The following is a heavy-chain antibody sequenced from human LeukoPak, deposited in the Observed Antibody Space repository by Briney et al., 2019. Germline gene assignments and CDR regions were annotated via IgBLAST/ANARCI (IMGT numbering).Heavy chain of an antibody. D-gene: IGHD3-10*01. J-gene: IGHJ4*02. CDR1: GFSFSDYS. Sequence: GRSLRLSCAASGFSFSDYSMSWIRQAPGKGLEWVSHISSSSSYTNYADSVKGRFTISRDDSKNTVYLQMNSLRAEDTAVYSCAKYTSGTSYRGLDQWGQGTLVTVSS. CDR3: AKYTSGTSYRGLDQ. CDR2: ISSSSSYT. V-gene: IGHV3-11*03.